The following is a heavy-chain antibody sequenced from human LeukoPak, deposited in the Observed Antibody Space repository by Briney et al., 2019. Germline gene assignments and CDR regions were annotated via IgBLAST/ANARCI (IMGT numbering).Heavy chain of an antibody. D-gene: IGHD6-13*01. CDR2: IWYDGSNK. Sequence: RSLRLSCAASGFTFSSYGMHWVRQAPGKGLEWVAVIWYDGSNKYYADSVKGRFTISRDNSKNTLYLQMNSLSAEDTAVYYCARGSGSWVSSSWSPVDYWGQGTLVTVSS. J-gene: IGHJ4*02. CDR3: ARGSGSWVSSSWSPVDY. CDR1: GFTFSSYG. V-gene: IGHV3-33*01.